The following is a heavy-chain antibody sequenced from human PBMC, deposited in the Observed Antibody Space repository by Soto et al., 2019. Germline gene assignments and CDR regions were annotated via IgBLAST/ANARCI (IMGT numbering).Heavy chain of an antibody. D-gene: IGHD4-17*01. V-gene: IGHV4-59*01. J-gene: IGHJ6*02. CDR1: GGSINYSY. CDR3: ARVNYGDYYYGMDV. Sequence: PSETLSLTCPVSGGSINYSYWTWIRQPPGKGLEWIGYISYTGSANYNASLKSQLTISVDTSKNQFSLKLSSVTAADTALYYCARVNYGDYYYGMDVWGQGTTVTVSS. CDR2: ISYTGSA.